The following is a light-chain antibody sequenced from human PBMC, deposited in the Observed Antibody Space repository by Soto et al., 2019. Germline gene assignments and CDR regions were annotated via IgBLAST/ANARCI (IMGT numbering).Light chain of an antibody. Sequence: QPVLTQPASVSGSPGQSITISCTGTSSDVGGYKYVSWYQHHPGKAPKVLIYDVSYRSSGVSNRFSGSKSGNTASLTISGLQAEDEADYYCISYTSSGTYVFGPGTKLTVL. CDR1: SSDVGGYKY. CDR2: DVS. CDR3: ISYTSSGTYV. J-gene: IGLJ1*01. V-gene: IGLV2-14*03.